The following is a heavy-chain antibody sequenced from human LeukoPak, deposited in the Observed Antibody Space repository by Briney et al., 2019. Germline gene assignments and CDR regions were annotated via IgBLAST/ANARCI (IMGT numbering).Heavy chain of an antibody. V-gene: IGHV4-61*02. CDR3: ARDRLLLKFAFDI. CDR2: IYTSGST. D-gene: IGHD3-22*01. CDR1: GGSISSSSYY. Sequence: SETLSLTCTVSGGSISSSSYYWSWIRQPAGKGLEWIGRIYTSGSTNYNPSLKSRVTMSVDTSKNQFSLKLSSVTAADTAVYYCARDRLLLKFAFDIWGQGTMVTVSP. J-gene: IGHJ3*02.